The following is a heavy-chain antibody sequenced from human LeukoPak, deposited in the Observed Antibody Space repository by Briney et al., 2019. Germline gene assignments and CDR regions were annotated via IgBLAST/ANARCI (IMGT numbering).Heavy chain of an antibody. CDR2: ISSSSSTI. Sequence: GGSLRLSCAASGFTFSSYSMNWVRQAPGKGLEWVSYISSSSSTIYYADSVKGRFTISRDNAKNSLYLQMNSLRAEDTAVYYCAKEAFPEAAGSYFDYWGQGTLVTVSS. V-gene: IGHV3-48*01. D-gene: IGHD6-13*01. CDR3: AKEAFPEAAGSYFDY. CDR1: GFTFSSYS. J-gene: IGHJ4*02.